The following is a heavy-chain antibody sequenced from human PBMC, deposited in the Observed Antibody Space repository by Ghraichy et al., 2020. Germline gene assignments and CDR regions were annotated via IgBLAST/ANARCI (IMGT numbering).Heavy chain of an antibody. CDR1: GYTFTRHP. J-gene: IGHJ4*02. D-gene: IGHD2-2*01. CDR3: ARVQGVVPALYYFDY. V-gene: IGHV1-3*01. Sequence: ASVKVSCKASGYTFTRHPLHWVRQAPGQGLEWMGWINGANGNTRYSQDFQGRLTITRDTSASTAYMELTNLRSEDTAVYYCARVQGVVPALYYFDYWGQGTLVTVSS. CDR2: INGANGNT.